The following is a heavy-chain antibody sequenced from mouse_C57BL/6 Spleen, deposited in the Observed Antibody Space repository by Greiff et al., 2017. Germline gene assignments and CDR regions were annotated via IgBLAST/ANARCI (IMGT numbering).Heavy chain of an antibody. CDR3: ARESYGNYIAY. CDR1: GFTFSDYY. D-gene: IGHD2-1*01. J-gene: IGHJ3*01. Sequence: EVKVVESEGGLVQPGSSMKLSCTASGFTFSDYYMAWVRQVPEKGLEWVANINYDGSSTYYLDSLKSRFIISRDNAKNILYLQMSSLKSEDTATYYCARESYGNYIAYWGQGTLVTVSA. V-gene: IGHV5-16*01. CDR2: INYDGSST.